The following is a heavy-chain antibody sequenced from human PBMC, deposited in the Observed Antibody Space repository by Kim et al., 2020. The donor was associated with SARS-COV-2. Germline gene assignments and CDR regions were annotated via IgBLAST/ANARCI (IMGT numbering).Heavy chain of an antibody. J-gene: IGHJ4*02. CDR1: GFTFSSYW. Sequence: GGSLRLSCAASGFTFSSYWMSWVRQAPGKGLEWVSSIREGGSDKYYVDSVKGRFTISRDNAKNSLYLQMNSLRAEDTAVYYCARDPGGGDGYNSLEFWGQRTLLTVSS. D-gene: IGHD2-21*01. V-gene: IGHV3-7*01. CDR2: IREGGSDK. CDR3: ARDPGGGDGYNSLEF.